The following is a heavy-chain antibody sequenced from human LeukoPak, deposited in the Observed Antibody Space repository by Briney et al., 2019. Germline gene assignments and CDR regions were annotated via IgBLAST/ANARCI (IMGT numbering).Heavy chain of an antibody. V-gene: IGHV4-39*01. Sequence: PSETLSLTCTVSSGSISSSYYYWGWIRQPPGKGLEWIGDIYYSGSTCYNPSLKSRVTISVDTSNNQFSLNLTSVTAADTAVYYCARRGTDYFYYFDYWGQGTLVTVSS. CDR1: SGSISSSYYY. J-gene: IGHJ4*02. CDR2: IYYSGST. D-gene: IGHD3-16*01. CDR3: ARRGTDYFYYFDY.